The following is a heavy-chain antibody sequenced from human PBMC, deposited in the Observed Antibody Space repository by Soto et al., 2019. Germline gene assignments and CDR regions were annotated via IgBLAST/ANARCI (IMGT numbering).Heavy chain of an antibody. CDR1: GFTFNSYA. D-gene: IGHD3-10*01. CDR3: AKDRHYGSGTYSDSYPDY. J-gene: IGHJ4*02. CDR2: ISGSGGTT. Sequence: GGSLRLSCGGSGFTFNSYAMTWVRQAPGKELEWVSAISGSGGTTYYANSVKGRFTISRDQSKDTLYLQMNSLRAEDTAIYYCAKDRHYGSGTYSDSYPDYWGQGTLVTVSS. V-gene: IGHV3-23*01.